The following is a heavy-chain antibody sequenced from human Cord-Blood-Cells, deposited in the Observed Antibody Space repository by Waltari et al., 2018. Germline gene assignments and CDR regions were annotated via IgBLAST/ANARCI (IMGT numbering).Heavy chain of an antibody. V-gene: IGHV3-7*05. Sequence: EVQLVESGGGLVQPGGSLRLSCAASGFTFSSYWMSWVRQAPGKGVEWVANIKEDGSEKYHVDSVKGRFTISRDNAKNSLYLQMNSLRAEDTAVYYCARERTGDKYWYCDLWGRGTLVTVSS. CDR1: GFTFSSYW. J-gene: IGHJ2*01. CDR3: ARERTGDKYWYCDL. D-gene: IGHD7-27*01. CDR2: IKEDGSEK.